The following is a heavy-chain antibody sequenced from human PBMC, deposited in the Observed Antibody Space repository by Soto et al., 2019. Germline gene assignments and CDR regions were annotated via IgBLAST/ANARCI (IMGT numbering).Heavy chain of an antibody. V-gene: IGHV3-30-3*01. CDR3: ARAIAAAGFGYYYYGMDV. CDR2: ISYDGSNK. J-gene: IGHJ6*02. D-gene: IGHD6-13*01. Sequence: LRLSCAASGFTFSSYAMHWVRQAPGKGLEWVAVISYDGSNKYYADSVKGRFTISRDNSKNTLYLQMNSLRAEDTAVYYCARAIAAAGFGYYYYGMDVWGQGTTVTVSS. CDR1: GFTFSSYA.